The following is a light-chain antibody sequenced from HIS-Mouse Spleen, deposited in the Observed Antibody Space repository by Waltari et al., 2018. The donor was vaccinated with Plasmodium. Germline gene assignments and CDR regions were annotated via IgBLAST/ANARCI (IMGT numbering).Light chain of an antibody. CDR2: EGS. Sequence: QSALTQPASVSGSPGQSITISCTGTSSDVGSYNLVSWYQQHPGKAPKLMIYEGSKRPSGGSKRCSGSKAGNTASLTISGLQAEDEADYYCCSYAGSSTYVVFGGGTKLTVL. V-gene: IGLV2-23*01. CDR1: SSDVGSYNL. J-gene: IGLJ2*01. CDR3: CSYAGSSTYVV.